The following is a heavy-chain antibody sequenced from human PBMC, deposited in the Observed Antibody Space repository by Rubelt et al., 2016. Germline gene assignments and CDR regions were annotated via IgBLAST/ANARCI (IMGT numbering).Heavy chain of an antibody. CDR3: ARALAPSYYYYYYGMDV. CDR2: IYYSGST. J-gene: IGHJ6*02. Sequence: QVQLQESGPGLVKPSETLSLTCTVSGGSISSYYWSWIRQPPGKGLEWIGYIYYSGSTNYNPSLKSRVTISVDTSKNQFSLKLSSVTAADTAVYYCARALAPSYYYYYYGMDVWGQGTTVTVSS. CDR1: GGSISSYY. V-gene: IGHV4-59*01.